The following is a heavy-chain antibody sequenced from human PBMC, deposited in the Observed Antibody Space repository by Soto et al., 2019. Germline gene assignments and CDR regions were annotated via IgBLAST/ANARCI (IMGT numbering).Heavy chain of an antibody. CDR1: GGTFSSYA. CDR3: ARDRYYYDSSGYYRPWDAFDI. V-gene: IGHV1-69*12. J-gene: IGHJ3*02. Sequence: QVQLVQSGAEVKKPGSSVKVSCKASGGTFSSYAISWVRQAPGQGLEWMGGIIPIFGTANYAQKFQGRVTITADEATXXAXMXXSSLRSEDTAVYYCARDRYYYDSSGYYRPWDAFDIWGQGTMVTVSS. CDR2: IIPIFGTA. D-gene: IGHD3-22*01.